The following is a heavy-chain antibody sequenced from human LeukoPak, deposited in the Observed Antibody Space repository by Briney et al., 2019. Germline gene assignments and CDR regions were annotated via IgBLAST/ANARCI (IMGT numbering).Heavy chain of an antibody. CDR1: GGTFSSYA. CDR2: IIPIFGTA. Sequence: SVKVSCKASGGTFSSYAISWVRQAPGQGLEWMGGIIPIFGTANYAQKFQGRVTITADESTSTTHMELSSLRSEDTAVYYCARGNREGFWAPFTDWGQGTLVTVSP. CDR3: ARGNREGFWAPFTD. D-gene: IGHD3-3*01. J-gene: IGHJ4*02. V-gene: IGHV1-69*13.